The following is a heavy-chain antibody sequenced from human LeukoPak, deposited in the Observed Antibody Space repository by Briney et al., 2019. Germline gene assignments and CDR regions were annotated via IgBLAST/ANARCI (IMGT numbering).Heavy chain of an antibody. Sequence: AGGSLRLSCAASGFTFNNAWMNWVRPAPGKGLEWVGRIKSKNVGGTTDYAAPVKGRFTISRDDSKNTVYLQMNSLKIEDTAVYYCTSHAAFDPWGQGTLVTVSS. J-gene: IGHJ5*02. CDR1: GFTFNNAW. CDR3: TSHAAFDP. V-gene: IGHV3-15*01. CDR2: IKSKNVGGTT.